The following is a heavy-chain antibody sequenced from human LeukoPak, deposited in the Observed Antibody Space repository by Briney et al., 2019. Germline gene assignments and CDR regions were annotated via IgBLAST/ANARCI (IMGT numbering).Heavy chain of an antibody. J-gene: IGHJ4*02. Sequence: GGSLRLSCAASGFKFSSYSMEWVRQAPGKGLEWVSFISSSSSYIYYADSLKGRFTISRDNAKNSLYLQMNSLRAEDTAVYYCARGTMFPYYFDYWGQGTLVTVSS. CDR2: ISSSSSYI. CDR1: GFKFSSYS. D-gene: IGHD3-10*02. V-gene: IGHV3-21*01. CDR3: ARGTMFPYYFDY.